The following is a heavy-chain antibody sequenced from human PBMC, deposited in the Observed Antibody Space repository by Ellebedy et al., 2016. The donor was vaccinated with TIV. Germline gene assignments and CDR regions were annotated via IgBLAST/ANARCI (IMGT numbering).Heavy chain of an antibody. CDR2: ISRSGDST. Sequence: GGSLRLSXTASGFTFSGYVMSWVRQAPGKGLKWVSGISRSGDSTYYADSVKGRFTISRDNPKNTLYLQMNSLRAEDTAVYYCAKDRDDDGDYVFDSWGQGILVTVSS. V-gene: IGHV3-23*01. D-gene: IGHD4-17*01. CDR3: AKDRDDDGDYVFDS. CDR1: GFTFSGYV. J-gene: IGHJ4*02.